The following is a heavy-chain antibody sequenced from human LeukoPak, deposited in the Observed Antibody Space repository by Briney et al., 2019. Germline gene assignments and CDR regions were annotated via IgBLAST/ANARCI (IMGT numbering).Heavy chain of an antibody. D-gene: IGHD3-22*01. Sequence: ASVKVSCKASGYTFTSYDINWVRQATGQGLEWMGWMNPNSGNTGYAQKFQGRVTTTRNTSISTAYMELSSLRSEDTAVYYCLYSSGYYSIYAFDIWGQGTMVTVSS. CDR1: GYTFTSYD. CDR2: MNPNSGNT. CDR3: LYSSGYYSIYAFDI. V-gene: IGHV1-8*01. J-gene: IGHJ3*02.